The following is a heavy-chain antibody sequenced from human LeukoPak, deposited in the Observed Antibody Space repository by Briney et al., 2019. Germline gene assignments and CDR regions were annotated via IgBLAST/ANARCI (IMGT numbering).Heavy chain of an antibody. Sequence: PGGSLRLSCAASGFPFSASAMTWVRQAPGKGLEWVSHILSTGTTYYADSVGGRFTISRDNSKNTLYLLMTSLRADDTAVYYCATVKYDYGDPVGWFDPWGQGTLVTVSS. CDR1: GFPFSASA. CDR3: ATVKYDYGDPVGWFDP. V-gene: IGHV3-23*01. D-gene: IGHD4-17*01. CDR2: ILSTGTT. J-gene: IGHJ5*02.